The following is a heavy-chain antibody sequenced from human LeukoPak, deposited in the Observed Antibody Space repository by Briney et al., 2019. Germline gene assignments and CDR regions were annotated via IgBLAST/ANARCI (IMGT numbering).Heavy chain of an antibody. J-gene: IGHJ4*02. CDR1: GYSFNSYW. Sequence: GESLKISCKTSGYSFNSYWIGWVRQMPGKGLEWMGIIFPSDSDTRYSPAFQGQVTISADKSISTAYLQWSSLKASDNAMYYCARHMGVVTTTYYFDYWGQGTLVTVSS. CDR3: ARHMGVVTTTYYFDY. CDR2: IFPSDSDT. D-gene: IGHD4-23*01. V-gene: IGHV5-51*01.